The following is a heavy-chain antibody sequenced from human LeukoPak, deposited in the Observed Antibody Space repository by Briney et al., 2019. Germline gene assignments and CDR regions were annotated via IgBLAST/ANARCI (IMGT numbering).Heavy chain of an antibody. D-gene: IGHD5-24*01. Sequence: GGSLRLSCAASGFTFSSYSMNWVRQAPGKGLEWVSYISSSSSTIYYADSVEGRFTISRDNAKNSLYLQMNSPRDEDTAVYYCARSSRDGYNFDYWGQGTLVTVSS. CDR1: GFTFSSYS. J-gene: IGHJ4*02. CDR3: ARSSRDGYNFDY. V-gene: IGHV3-48*02. CDR2: ISSSSSTI.